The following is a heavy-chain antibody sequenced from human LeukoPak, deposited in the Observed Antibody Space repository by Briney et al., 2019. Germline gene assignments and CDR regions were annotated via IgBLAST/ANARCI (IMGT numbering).Heavy chain of an antibody. CDR2: IDTDGSGT. CDR1: GLTLSTYA. D-gene: IGHD3-10*01. J-gene: IGHJ4*02. Sequence: PGGSLRLSCSASGLTLSTYAMHWVRQAPGKGLEYVSAIDTDGSGTYYADSVKGRFTISRDKSKNTLYLQMRSLRTEDTAVYYCVTRDTSGYWGQGTLVTVSS. V-gene: IGHV3-64D*09. CDR3: VTRDTSGY.